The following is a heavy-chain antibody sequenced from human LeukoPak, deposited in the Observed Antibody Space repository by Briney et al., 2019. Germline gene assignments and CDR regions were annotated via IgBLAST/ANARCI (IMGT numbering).Heavy chain of an antibody. CDR3: ARGDYDILTGYHHPRFDY. Sequence: SETLSLTCTVSGGSISSYYWSWIRQPPGKGLEWIGYIYYSGSTNYNPSLKSRVTISVDTSKNQFSLKLSSVTAADTAVYYCARGDYDILTGYHHPRFDYRGQGTLVTVSS. V-gene: IGHV4-59*01. J-gene: IGHJ4*02. CDR1: GGSISSYY. D-gene: IGHD3-9*01. CDR2: IYYSGST.